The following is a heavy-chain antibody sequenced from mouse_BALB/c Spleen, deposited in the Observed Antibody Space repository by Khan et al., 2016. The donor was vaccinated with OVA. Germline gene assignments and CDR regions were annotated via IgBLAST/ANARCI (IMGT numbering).Heavy chain of an antibody. CDR1: GYTFTNYG. CDR3: AREAGYLYAMDY. Sequence: QIQLVQSGPELKKPGETVKISCKASGYTFTNYGMNWVKQAPGKGLKWMGWINTYTGEPTYADDFKGRFAFSLETSASTAYLQINNLKNEDTATYFCAREAGYLYAMDYWGQGTSVTVSS. D-gene: IGHD1-2*01. V-gene: IGHV9-3-1*01. CDR2: INTYTGEP. J-gene: IGHJ4*01.